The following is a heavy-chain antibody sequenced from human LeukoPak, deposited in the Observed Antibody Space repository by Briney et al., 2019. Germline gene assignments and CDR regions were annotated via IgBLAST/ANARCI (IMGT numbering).Heavy chain of an antibody. CDR2: ISSSGSTI. CDR1: GLTFSDYY. V-gene: IGHV3-11*04. CDR3: AREHGYTSSWYVDY. D-gene: IGHD6-13*01. Sequence: PGGSLRLSCAASGLTFSDYYMSWIRQAPGKGLEWVSYISSSGSTIYYADSVKGQFTISRDNAKNSLYLQMNSLRAEDTAVYYCAREHGYTSSWYVDYWGQGTLVTVSS. J-gene: IGHJ4*02.